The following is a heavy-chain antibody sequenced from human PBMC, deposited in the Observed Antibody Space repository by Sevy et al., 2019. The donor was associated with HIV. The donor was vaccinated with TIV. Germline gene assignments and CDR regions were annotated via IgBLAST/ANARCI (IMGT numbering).Heavy chain of an antibody. V-gene: IGHV1-24*01. CDR1: GYTLTEFS. CDR3: STTKDYYESSGYPFDF. J-gene: IGHJ4*02. Sequence: ASVKVSCKVSGYTLTEFSIHWVRQTPGKGLEWMGTFDPEDGERIYAQKFQGRVTMTEDTSTDTAYLGLSSLRSEDTAVYYCSTTKDYYESSGYPFDFWGQGTLVTVSS. D-gene: IGHD3-22*01. CDR2: FDPEDGER.